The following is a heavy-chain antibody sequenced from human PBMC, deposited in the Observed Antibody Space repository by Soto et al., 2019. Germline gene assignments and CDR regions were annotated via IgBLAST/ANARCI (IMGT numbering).Heavy chain of an antibody. Sequence: QVQLVESGGGVVQPGRSLRLSCAASGFTFSSYAMHWVRQAPGKGLEWVAVISYDGSNKYYADSVKGRFTISRDNSKNTLYLQMNSLRAEDTAVYYCAKIPVTGTTRVVDYWGQGTLVTVSS. V-gene: IGHV3-30*04. CDR2: ISYDGSNK. D-gene: IGHD1-20*01. CDR3: AKIPVTGTTRVVDY. J-gene: IGHJ4*02. CDR1: GFTFSSYA.